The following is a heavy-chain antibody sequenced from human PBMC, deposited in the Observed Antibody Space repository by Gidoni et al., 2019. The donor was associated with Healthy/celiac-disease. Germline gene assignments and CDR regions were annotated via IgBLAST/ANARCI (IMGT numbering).Heavy chain of an antibody. D-gene: IGHD2-2*01. Sequence: QVQVQQWGAGLLQPSETLSLTSAVYGGSFSGFYWSWIRQPPGKGLEWVGEINHSGRTNYNPSRKSRVTILGDASKNQLSLKLSSVTAADTAVYYCARNCSTTTCSGMDVWGQGTTVTVSS. CDR2: INHSGRT. J-gene: IGHJ6*02. CDR1: GGSFSGFY. V-gene: IGHV4-34*01. CDR3: ARNCSTTTCSGMDV.